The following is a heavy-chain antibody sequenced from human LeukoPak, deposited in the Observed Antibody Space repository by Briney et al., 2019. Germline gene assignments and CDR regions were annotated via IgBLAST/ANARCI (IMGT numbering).Heavy chain of an antibody. V-gene: IGHV1-2*02. J-gene: IGHJ4*02. CDR1: GYTFTGYY. CDR2: INPNSGGT. D-gene: IGHD5-18*01. CDR3: AREIGPRQLHLWGSAFDY. Sequence: ASVMVSCKASGYTFTGYYIHWVRQAPGQGLEWMGWINPNSGGTSYAQKFQGRLTMTRDTSTTTVYMELSSLRSEDTAMYYCAREIGPRQLHLWGSAFDYWGQGTLVTVSS.